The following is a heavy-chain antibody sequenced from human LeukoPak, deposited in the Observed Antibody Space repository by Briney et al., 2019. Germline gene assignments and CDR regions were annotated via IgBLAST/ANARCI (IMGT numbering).Heavy chain of an antibody. V-gene: IGHV4-39*07. CDR3: ARGPRFGELLWHWFDP. J-gene: IGHJ5*02. CDR1: GGSISSGSYY. D-gene: IGHD3-10*01. CDR2: MYHSGST. Sequence: PSETLSLTCTVSGGSISSGSYYWSWIRQPAGKGLEWTGSMYHSGSTYYNPPLKSRVTISEDTSKNQFSLKLRSVTAADTAVYYCARGPRFGELLWHWFDPWGQGTLVTVSS.